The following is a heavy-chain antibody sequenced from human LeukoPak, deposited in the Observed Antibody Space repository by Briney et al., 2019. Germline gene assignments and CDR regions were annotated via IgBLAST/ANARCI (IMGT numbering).Heavy chain of an antibody. CDR2: ISAYNGNT. J-gene: IGHJ4*02. D-gene: IGHD5-18*01. V-gene: IGHV1-18*01. CDR1: GGTFSNYA. CDR3: VKDSGGYGHFDY. Sequence: ASVKVSCKASGGTFSNYAISWVRQAPGQGLEWMGWISAYNGNTNYAQKLQGRVTVTRDTSISTAYMELSRLRSDDTAVYYCVKDSGGYGHFDYWGQGTLVTVSS.